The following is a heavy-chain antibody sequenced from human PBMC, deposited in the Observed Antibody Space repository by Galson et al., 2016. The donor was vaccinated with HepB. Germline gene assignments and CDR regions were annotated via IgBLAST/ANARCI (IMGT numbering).Heavy chain of an antibody. J-gene: IGHJ4*02. CDR3: AKDLADYYDSTGYCTGLDY. CDR2: ISYDGSYK. D-gene: IGHD3-22*01. Sequence: SLRLSCAASGFTFSSYGMHWVRQAPGKGLEWVAVISYDGSYKYYADSAKGRFTISRDNSKNTLYLQMNSLRAEDTAVYYCAKDLADYYDSTGYCTGLDYWGQGTLVTVSS. CDR1: GFTFSSYG. V-gene: IGHV3-30*18.